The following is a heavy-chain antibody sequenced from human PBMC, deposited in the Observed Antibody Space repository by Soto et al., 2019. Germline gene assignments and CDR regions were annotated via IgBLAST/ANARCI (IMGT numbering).Heavy chain of an antibody. Sequence: GGSLRLSCAASGFTCSSYSMSWVRQAPGMGLEWVSAISGIGDNTYYADSVKGRFTISRENSKNTLYLQVNSLRGEDTAVYFCAIARPPTSVVVTARLDPWGQGTLVSVSS. J-gene: IGHJ5*02. CDR2: ISGIGDNT. CDR1: GFTCSSYS. V-gene: IGHV3-23*01. CDR3: AIARPPTSVVVTARLDP. D-gene: IGHD2-21*02.